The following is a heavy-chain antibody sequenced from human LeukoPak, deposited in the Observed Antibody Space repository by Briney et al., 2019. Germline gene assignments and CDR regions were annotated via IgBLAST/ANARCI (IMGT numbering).Heavy chain of an antibody. CDR2: ISWNSGSI. CDR3: AKAGLLWFGELFYFDY. CDR1: GFTFDDYA. V-gene: IGHV3-9*03. D-gene: IGHD3-10*01. Sequence: GGSLRLSCAASGFTFDDYAMHWVRQAPGKGLEWVSGISWNSGSIGYADSVKGRFTISRDNAKNSLYLQMNSLRAEDMALYYCAKAGLLWFGELFYFDYWGQGTLVTVSS. J-gene: IGHJ4*02.